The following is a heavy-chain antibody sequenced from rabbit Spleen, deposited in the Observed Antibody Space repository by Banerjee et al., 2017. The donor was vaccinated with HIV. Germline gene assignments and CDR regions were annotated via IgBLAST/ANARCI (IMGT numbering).Heavy chain of an antibody. CDR1: GFDFSNYNF. CDR2: IDTGSRDFT. J-gene: IGHJ3*01. CDR3: ARDLDGVIGWNFGW. V-gene: IGHV1S40*01. Sequence: LMEYGGDLVQPGASLTLTCTASGFDFSNYNFMCWVRQAPGKGLEWIACIDTGSRDFTYYASWAKGRFTISKTSSTTVTLQMTSLTAADTATYFCARDLDGVIGWNFGWWGQGTLVTVS. D-gene: IGHD4-1*01.